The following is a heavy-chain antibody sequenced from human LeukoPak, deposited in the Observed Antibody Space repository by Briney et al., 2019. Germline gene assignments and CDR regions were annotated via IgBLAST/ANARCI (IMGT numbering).Heavy chain of an antibody. CDR3: AKAPFLSRYSSGFYFDY. V-gene: IGHV3-23*01. J-gene: IGHJ4*02. CDR1: GFTFSSYA. D-gene: IGHD2-15*01. Sequence: GGSLRLSCAASGFTFSSYAMSWVRQAPGKGLEWVSAISGSGGSTYYADSVKGRFTIPRDNSKNTLYLQMNSLRAEDTAVYYCAKAPFLSRYSSGFYFDYWGQGTLVTVSS. CDR2: ISGSGGST.